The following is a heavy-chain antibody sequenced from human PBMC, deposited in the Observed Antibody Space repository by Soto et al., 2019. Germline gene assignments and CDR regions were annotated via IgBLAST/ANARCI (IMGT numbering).Heavy chain of an antibody. Sequence: QVQLVESGGGVVQPGRSLRLSCAASGFTFSSYGMHWVRQAPGKGLEWVAVISYDGSNKYYADSVKGRFTISRDNSKNTLYLQMNRLRAEDTAVYYCAKESSFDYWGQGTLVTVSS. V-gene: IGHV3-30*18. CDR2: ISYDGSNK. CDR1: GFTFSSYG. CDR3: AKESSFDY. J-gene: IGHJ4*02.